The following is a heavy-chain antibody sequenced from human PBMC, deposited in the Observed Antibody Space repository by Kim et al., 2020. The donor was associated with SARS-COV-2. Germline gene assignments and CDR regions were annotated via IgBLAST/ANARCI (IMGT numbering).Heavy chain of an antibody. Sequence: ASVKVSCKASGYTFTSDGISWVRQAPGQGLECMGWISAYNGNTNYAQKLQGRVTMTTDTSTSTAYMELRSLRSDDTAVYYCARVRTLRYFDWLLTHDAFDIWGQGTMVTVSS. V-gene: IGHV1-18*01. D-gene: IGHD3-9*01. CDR1: GYTFTSDG. CDR3: ARVRTLRYFDWLLTHDAFDI. J-gene: IGHJ3*02. CDR2: ISAYNGNT.